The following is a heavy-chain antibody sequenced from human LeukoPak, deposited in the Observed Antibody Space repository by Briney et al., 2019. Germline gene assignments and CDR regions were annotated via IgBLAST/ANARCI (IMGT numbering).Heavy chain of an antibody. V-gene: IGHV4-34*01. D-gene: IGHD6-13*01. CDR1: GGSFSGYY. Sequence: PSETLSLTCAVCGGSFSGYYWSWIRQPPGKGLEWIGEINHSGSTNYNPSLKSRVTISVDTSKNQFSLKLSSVTAADTAVYYCARGGPIAAAPKSFDYWGQGTLVTVSS. CDR3: ARGGPIAAAPKSFDY. J-gene: IGHJ4*02. CDR2: INHSGST.